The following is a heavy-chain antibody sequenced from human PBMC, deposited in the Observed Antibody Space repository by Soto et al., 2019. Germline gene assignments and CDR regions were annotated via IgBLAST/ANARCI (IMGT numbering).Heavy chain of an antibody. CDR3: AHTRLNYDFWSGYYHPDY. CDR1: GFSLSTSGVG. D-gene: IGHD3-3*01. J-gene: IGHJ4*02. V-gene: IGHV2-5*02. CDR2: IYWDDDK. Sequence: QITLKESGPTLVKPTQTLTLTCTFSGFSLSTSGVGVGWIRQPPGKALEWLALIYWDDDKRYSPSLKSRLTITKDTSKNQVVLTMTNMDPVDTATYYCAHTRLNYDFWSGYYHPDYWGQGTLVTVSS.